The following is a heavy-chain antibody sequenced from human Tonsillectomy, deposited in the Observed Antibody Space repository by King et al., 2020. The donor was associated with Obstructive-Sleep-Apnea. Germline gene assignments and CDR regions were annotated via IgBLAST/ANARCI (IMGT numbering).Heavy chain of an antibody. CDR1: GGSISSSSYY. V-gene: IGHV4-39*07. CDR3: ARGNGAYGVDAFDI. CDR2: SYYSGST. D-gene: IGHD4-17*01. Sequence: PLQESGPGLVKPSETLSLTCTVSGGSISSSSYYWGWIRQPPGKGLEWIGSSYYSGSTYYNPSLKSRVTISVAKSKNQFSLKLSSVTAADTAVYYCARGNGAYGVDAFDIWGQGTMVTVSS. J-gene: IGHJ3*02.